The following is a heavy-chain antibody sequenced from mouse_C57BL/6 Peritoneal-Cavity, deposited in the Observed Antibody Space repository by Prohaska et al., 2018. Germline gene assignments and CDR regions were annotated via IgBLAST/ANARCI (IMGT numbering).Heavy chain of an antibody. D-gene: IGHD1-1*01. Sequence: EVQLVESGGDLVKPGGSLKLSCAASGFTFSSYGMSWVRQTPDKRLELVATISSGGSYTYYPDSGKGRFTISRDNAKNTLYLQMSSLKSEDTAMYYCARHGDLLRDAMDYWGQGTSVTVSS. CDR1: GFTFSSYG. J-gene: IGHJ4*01. CDR2: ISSGGSYT. CDR3: ARHGDLLRDAMDY. V-gene: IGHV5-6*01.